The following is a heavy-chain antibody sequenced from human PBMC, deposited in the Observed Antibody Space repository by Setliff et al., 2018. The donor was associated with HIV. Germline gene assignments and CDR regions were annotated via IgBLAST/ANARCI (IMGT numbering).Heavy chain of an antibody. CDR3: ARDNYYNFWSGYWGMDV. V-gene: IGHV4-34*01. J-gene: IGHJ6*02. Sequence: SETLSLTCAVYGGSFSGYYWSWIRQPPGKGLEWIGEINHSGSTNYNPSLQSRVTMSVDTSKNQFSLRLSSVTAADTAVYYCARDNYYNFWSGYWGMDVWGQGTTVTVSS. CDR1: GGSFSGYY. D-gene: IGHD3-3*01. CDR2: INHSGST.